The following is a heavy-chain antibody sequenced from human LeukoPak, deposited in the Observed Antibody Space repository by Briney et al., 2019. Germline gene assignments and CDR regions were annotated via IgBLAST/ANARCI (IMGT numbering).Heavy chain of an antibody. CDR3: ARGRVMITFGGVITPDY. D-gene: IGHD3-16*02. CDR2: IIPILGIA. CDR1: GGTFSSYA. V-gene: IGHV1-69*04. J-gene: IGHJ4*02. Sequence: SVKVSCKASGGTFSSYAISWVRQAPGQGLEWMGRIIPILGIANYAQKFQGRVTIAADKSTSTAYMELSSLRSEDTAVYYCARGRVMITFGGVITPDYWGQGTLVTVSS.